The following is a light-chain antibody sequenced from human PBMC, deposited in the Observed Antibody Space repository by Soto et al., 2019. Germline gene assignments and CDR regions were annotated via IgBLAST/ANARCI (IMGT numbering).Light chain of an antibody. V-gene: IGKV3-15*01. Sequence: EKGVYQYIATLSVSPGERATLSCRASQSVSSNLAWYQQKPGQAPRLLIYGASTRATGIPARFSGSGSGTEVTLTIISLQSEDFAVYDCQQYNNWPRTFGQGTKVDIK. CDR3: QQYNNWPRT. CDR2: GAS. J-gene: IGKJ1*01. CDR1: QSVSSN.